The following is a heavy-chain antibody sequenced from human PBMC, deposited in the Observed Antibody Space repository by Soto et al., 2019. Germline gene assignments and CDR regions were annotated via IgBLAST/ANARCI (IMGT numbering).Heavy chain of an antibody. CDR2: ISSSSSTI. CDR1: GFTFSSYS. Sequence: PGGSLRLSCAASGFTFSSYSMNWVRQAPGKGLEWVSYISSSSSTIYYADSVKGRFTISRDNAKNSLYLQMNSLRAEDTAVYYCAREGMATIFNWGQGTLVTVSS. J-gene: IGHJ4*02. CDR3: AREGMATIFN. V-gene: IGHV3-48*01. D-gene: IGHD5-12*01.